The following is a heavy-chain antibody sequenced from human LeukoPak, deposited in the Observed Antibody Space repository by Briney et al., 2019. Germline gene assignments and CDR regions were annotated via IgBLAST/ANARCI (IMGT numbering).Heavy chain of an antibody. CDR2: ISAYNVNT. Sequence: GASVKVSCKGSVYTFTSYGICWVRQAPGQGGEWMGWISAYNVNTNSAHKLQGRVTLTTDTSTSTAYMELRSLRSDDTAVYYCARCQTNYLDWLSSYFDYWGQGTLVTVSS. V-gene: IGHV1-18*01. J-gene: IGHJ4*02. CDR1: VYTFTSYG. CDR3: ARCQTNYLDWLSSYFDY. D-gene: IGHD3/OR15-3a*01.